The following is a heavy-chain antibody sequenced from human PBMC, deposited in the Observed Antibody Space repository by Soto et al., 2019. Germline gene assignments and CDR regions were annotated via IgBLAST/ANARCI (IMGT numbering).Heavy chain of an antibody. J-gene: IGHJ6*02. D-gene: IGHD3-3*02. CDR3: ARDLASSDNDAFYGMDG. Sequence: PGGSLRLSCVASGFTFGDYTMSWFRQAPGGGLEWVSFIRSKAYGATTEYAASVKGRFTISRDDSKSIAYLQMNSLKSEDTAVYYCARDLASSDNDAFYGMDGWGQGTTVTVSS. CDR1: GFTFGDYT. V-gene: IGHV3-49*03. CDR2: IRSKAYGATT.